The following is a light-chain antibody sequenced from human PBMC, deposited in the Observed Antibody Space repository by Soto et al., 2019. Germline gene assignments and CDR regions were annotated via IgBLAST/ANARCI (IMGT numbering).Light chain of an antibody. CDR1: QDITTY. CDR2: GAS. J-gene: IGKJ2*03. Sequence: DIQMTQSPSSLSASVGDRITITCQASQDITTYLNWYQQKPGKAPKLLIYGASTLETGVPSRFSGSGSGTDFTFVISSLQPADLATYYCQQYDTIQYSFGQGTKLEIK. V-gene: IGKV1-33*01. CDR3: QQYDTIQYS.